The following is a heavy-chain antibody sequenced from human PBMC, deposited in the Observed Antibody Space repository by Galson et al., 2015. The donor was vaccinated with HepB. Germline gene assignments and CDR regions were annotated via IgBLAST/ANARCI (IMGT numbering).Heavy chain of an antibody. CDR2: ISGSADST. V-gene: IGHV3-23*01. D-gene: IGHD5-24*01. J-gene: IGHJ3*02. CDR3: AEDLEAWLSGAFDI. CDR1: GFTFSSYA. Sequence: SLRLSCAASGFTFSSYAMNWVRQAPGKGLQWVSGISGSADSTYYADSVKGRFTISRDNYKNTLYLQMYSLRVEDTAIYYCAEDLEAWLSGAFDIWGQGTMVTVSS.